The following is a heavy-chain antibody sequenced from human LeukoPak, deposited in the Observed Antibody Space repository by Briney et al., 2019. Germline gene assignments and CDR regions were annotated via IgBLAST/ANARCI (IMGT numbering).Heavy chain of an antibody. CDR2: ISSSSSYI. D-gene: IGHD2-21*02. CDR1: GFTFSSYS. Sequence: GGSLTLSCAASGFTFSSYSMNWVCQAPGKGLEWVSSISSSSSYIYYADSVKGRFTVSREDAKNSLYLQMNSLRVEDTAVYYCARDCETYCGRDPPDYWGQGTLVTVSS. J-gene: IGHJ4*02. V-gene: IGHV3-21*01. CDR3: ARDCETYCGRDPPDY.